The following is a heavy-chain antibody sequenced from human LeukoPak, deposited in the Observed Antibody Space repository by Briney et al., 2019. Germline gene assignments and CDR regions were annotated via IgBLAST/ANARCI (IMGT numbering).Heavy chain of an antibody. CDR2: ISGGGGST. Sequence: PGGSLRLSCAASGFTFSSYAMSWVRQAPGKGLEWVSAISGGGGSTYYADSVKGRFTISRDNSKNTLYLQMNSLRAEDTAVYYCAKDCNGGNCYIDYWGQGTLVTVAS. J-gene: IGHJ4*02. CDR3: AKDCNGGNCYIDY. CDR1: GFTFSSYA. V-gene: IGHV3-23*01. D-gene: IGHD2-15*01.